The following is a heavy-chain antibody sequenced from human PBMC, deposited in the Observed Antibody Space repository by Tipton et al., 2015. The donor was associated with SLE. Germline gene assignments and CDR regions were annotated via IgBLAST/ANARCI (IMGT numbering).Heavy chain of an antibody. V-gene: IGHV3-53*01. CDR2: IYTDATS. CDR3: ARDGAFAYSSGWDFDY. CDR1: GFTVSSNY. D-gene: IGHD6-19*01. Sequence: SLRLSCAASGFTVSSNYINWVRQAPGKGLEWVSVIYTDATSYYADSVKGRFTISRDTSKNTLYLQMSSLTVEDTAVYYCARDGAFAYSSGWDFDYWGQGTLVTVSS. J-gene: IGHJ4*02.